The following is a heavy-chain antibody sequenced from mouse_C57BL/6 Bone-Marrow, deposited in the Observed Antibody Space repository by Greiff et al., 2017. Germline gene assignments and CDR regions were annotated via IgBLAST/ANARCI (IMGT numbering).Heavy chain of an antibody. Sequence: EVQLVESGGGLVQPGGSMKLSCAASGFTFSDAWMDWVRQSPVKGLEWVAEIRNKANNHATYYAESVKGRFTISREDYKSSVYLQMNSLRAEDTGIYYGTRSSFITTVVALDYWGQGTTLTVSS. CDR3: TRSSFITTVVALDY. J-gene: IGHJ2*01. CDR2: IRNKANNHAT. V-gene: IGHV6-6*01. CDR1: GFTFSDAW. D-gene: IGHD1-1*01.